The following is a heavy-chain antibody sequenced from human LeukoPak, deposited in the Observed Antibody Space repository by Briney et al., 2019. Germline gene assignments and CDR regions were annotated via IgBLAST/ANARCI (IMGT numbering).Heavy chain of an antibody. J-gene: IGHJ4*02. CDR3: ARTEPGGKFAY. V-gene: IGHV4-61*02. CDR2: IYTSGST. CDR1: GASISSGSYQ. Sequence: SETLSLTCTVSGASISSGSYQWSWIRQPAGKGLEWIGRIYTSGSTNYNPSLESRVIISMDTSKNQFSLRLNSVTAADTAVYYCARTEPGGKFAYWGQGALVTVSS. D-gene: IGHD1-14*01.